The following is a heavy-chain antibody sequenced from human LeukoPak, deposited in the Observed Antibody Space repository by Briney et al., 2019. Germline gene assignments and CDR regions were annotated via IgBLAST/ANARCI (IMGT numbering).Heavy chain of an antibody. CDR3: ASGSPEVYYYDSSGLPAYYYYGMDV. J-gene: IGHJ6*02. CDR2: IYYSGST. Sequence: KPSETLSLTCTVSGGSISSSSYYWGWIRQPPGKGLEWIGSIYYSGSTYYNPSLKSRVTISVDTSKNQFSLKLSSVTAADTAVYYCASGSPEVYYYDSSGLPAYYYYGMDVWGQGTTVTVSS. CDR1: GGSISSSSYY. D-gene: IGHD3-22*01. V-gene: IGHV4-39*01.